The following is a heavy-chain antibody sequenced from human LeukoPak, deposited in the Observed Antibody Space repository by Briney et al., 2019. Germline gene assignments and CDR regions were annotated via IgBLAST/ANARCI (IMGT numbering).Heavy chain of an antibody. D-gene: IGHD2-15*01. Sequence: SETLSLTCAVYGGSFSGYYWSWIRQPPGKGLEWIGEINHSGGTNYNPSLKSRVTISVDTSKNQFSLKLSSVTAADTAVYYCATSYCSGGSCYPNYFDYWGQGTLVTVSS. V-gene: IGHV4-34*01. J-gene: IGHJ4*02. CDR1: GGSFSGYY. CDR3: ATSYCSGGSCYPNYFDY. CDR2: INHSGGT.